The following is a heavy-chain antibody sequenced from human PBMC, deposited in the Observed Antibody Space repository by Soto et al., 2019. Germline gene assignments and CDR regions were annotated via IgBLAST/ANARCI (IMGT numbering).Heavy chain of an antibody. D-gene: IGHD3-22*01. CDR2: IIPIFGTA. CDR1: GGTFSSYA. V-gene: IGHV1-69*13. J-gene: IGHJ4*02. Sequence: SVKVSCKASGGTFSSYAISWVRQAPGQGLEWMGGIIPIFGTANYAQKFQGRVTITADESTSTVYMELSSLRSEDTAVYYCARGVHYDSTGYYYFYWDQGTLVTVSS. CDR3: ARGVHYDSTGYYYFY.